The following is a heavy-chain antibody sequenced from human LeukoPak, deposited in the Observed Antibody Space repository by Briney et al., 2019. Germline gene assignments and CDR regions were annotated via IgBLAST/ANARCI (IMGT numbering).Heavy chain of an antibody. Sequence: GGSLRLSCAASGFSFNTYAMHWVRQAPGQGLEWVALIWHDGSHKFYSNSVRGQFTISRDNSKNTVYLQMNNLRPEDAAVYYCARGIFGSGSYPDFWGQGTLVTVSS. J-gene: IGHJ4*02. CDR3: ARGIFGSGSYPDF. V-gene: IGHV3-33*01. CDR2: IWHDGSHK. CDR1: GFSFNTYA. D-gene: IGHD3-10*01.